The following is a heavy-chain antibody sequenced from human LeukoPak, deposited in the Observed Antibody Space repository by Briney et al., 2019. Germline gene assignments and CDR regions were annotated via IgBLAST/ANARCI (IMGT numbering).Heavy chain of an antibody. CDR1: GFTFSDYY. J-gene: IGHJ1*01. V-gene: IGHV3-11*01. CDR2: ISSNGSTI. D-gene: IGHD3-22*01. CDR3: ARDRHYYDSSGYPEYSQH. Sequence: GGSLRLSCAASGFTFSDYYMSWIRQAPGKGLEWVSYISSNGSTIYYADSVKGRFTISRDNAKNSLYLQMNSLRAEDTAVYYCARDRHYYDSSGYPEYSQHWGQGTLVTVSS.